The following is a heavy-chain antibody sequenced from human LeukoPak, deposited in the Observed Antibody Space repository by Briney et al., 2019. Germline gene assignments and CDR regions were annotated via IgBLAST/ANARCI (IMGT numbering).Heavy chain of an antibody. Sequence: PSETLSLTCTVSGGSVSSSAYYWGWIRQPPEKGLEWIGNIYYSGSTYYNPSLKSRVTISIDTSKNQFSLKLSSVTAADTAVYYCARDSYGGIDYWGQGTLVTVSS. CDR1: GGSVSSSAYY. CDR3: ARDSYGGIDY. J-gene: IGHJ4*02. D-gene: IGHD4-17*01. CDR2: IYYSGST. V-gene: IGHV4-39*07.